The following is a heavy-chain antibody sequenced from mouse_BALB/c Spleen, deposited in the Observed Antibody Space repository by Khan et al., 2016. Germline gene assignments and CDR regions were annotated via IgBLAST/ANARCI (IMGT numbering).Heavy chain of an antibody. CDR3: ARGTPFAN. CDR2: IYPGDGAT. D-gene: IGHD2-14*01. Sequence: QVQLQQSGAELVRPGSSVKISCKASGFAFSSYWMNWVKQRPGQGLEWIGQIYPGDGATNYNGKFKGKATLTADKSSSTAYMQLSRLPSEDSAVYFCARGTPFANWGQGTLVTVSA. J-gene: IGHJ3*01. V-gene: IGHV1-80*01. CDR1: GFAFSSYW.